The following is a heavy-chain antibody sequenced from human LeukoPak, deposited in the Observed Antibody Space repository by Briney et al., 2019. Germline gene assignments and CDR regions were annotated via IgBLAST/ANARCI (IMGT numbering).Heavy chain of an antibody. V-gene: IGHV1-8*03. Sequence: ASVKVSCKASGYTFTSYDINWVRQATAQGLEWMGWMNPNSGNTRYAQKFQGRVTITRNTSISPAYMELSSLRSEDTAVCYWARGPPSEYSSGWPPYYYYYMDVWGKGTTVTVSS. CDR2: MNPNSGNT. J-gene: IGHJ6*03. CDR1: GYTFTSYD. CDR3: ARGPPSEYSSGWPPYYYYYMDV. D-gene: IGHD6-19*01.